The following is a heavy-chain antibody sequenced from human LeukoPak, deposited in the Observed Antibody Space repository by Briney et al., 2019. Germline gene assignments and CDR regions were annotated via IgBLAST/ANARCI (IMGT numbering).Heavy chain of an antibody. V-gene: IGHV3-23*01. CDR3: AKDGVYCSGGSCYTYFDY. D-gene: IGHD2-15*01. CDR1: GFTFSSYG. J-gene: IGHJ4*02. CDR2: ISGSGGST. Sequence: GGSLRLSCAASGFTFSSYGMSWVRQAPGKGLEWVSAISGSGGSTYYADSVKGRFTISRDNSKNTLYLQMNSLRAEDTAVYYCAKDGVYCSGGSCYTYFDYWGQGTLVTVSS.